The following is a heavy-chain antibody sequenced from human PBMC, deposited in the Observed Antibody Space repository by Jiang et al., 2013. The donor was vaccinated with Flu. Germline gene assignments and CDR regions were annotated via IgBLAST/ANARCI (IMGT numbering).Heavy chain of an antibody. CDR2: IYWDDDK. D-gene: IGHD3-10*01. Sequence: EWLALIYWDDDKRYSPSLKSRLTITKDTSKNQVVLTMTNMDPVDTATYYCAHRRALYYYGSGSYSSAYFDYWGQGTLVTVSS. CDR3: AHRRALYYYGSGSYSSAYFDY. V-gene: IGHV2-5*02. J-gene: IGHJ4*02.